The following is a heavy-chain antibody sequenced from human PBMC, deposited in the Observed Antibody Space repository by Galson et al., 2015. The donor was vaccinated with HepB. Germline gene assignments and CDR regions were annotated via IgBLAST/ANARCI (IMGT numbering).Heavy chain of an antibody. CDR1: GYIFSSYS. J-gene: IGHJ6*02. CDR2: INPSGVST. Sequence: SVKVSCKAPGYIFSSYSMHWVRQAPGQGLEWMGMINPSGVSTTYAQKFQGRVTMTRDTSTSTVYMELSSLRSEDTAVYYCARGYYNMDVWGQGTTVTVSS. V-gene: IGHV1-46*01. CDR3: ARGYYNMDV.